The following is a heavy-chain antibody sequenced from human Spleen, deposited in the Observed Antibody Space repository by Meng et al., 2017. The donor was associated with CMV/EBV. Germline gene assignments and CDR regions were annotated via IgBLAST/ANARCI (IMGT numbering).Heavy chain of an antibody. D-gene: IGHD5-18*01. CDR1: ELIFSGYE. Sequence: GESLKISCVASELIFSGYEMNWVRQAPGKGLEWISYISSSSSTVYYADFVKGRFTISRDNAKNSLYLQMNSLRAEDTAVYYCARDLNTAMVPRGVDYWGQGTLVTVSS. J-gene: IGHJ4*02. CDR3: ARDLNTAMVPRGVDY. CDR2: ISSSSSTV. V-gene: IGHV3-48*03.